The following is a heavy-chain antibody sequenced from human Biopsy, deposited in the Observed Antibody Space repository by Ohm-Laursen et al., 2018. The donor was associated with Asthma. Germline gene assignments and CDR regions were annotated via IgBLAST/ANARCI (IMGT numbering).Heavy chain of an antibody. Sequence: SLRLSCAASGFSFSRYGMHWVRQAPGKGLEWVAVISFDGSNKYYGDSVKGRFTIARDNSKNTVYLQMNSLRAEDTAVYYCASYEVVTAILPMDVWGQGTTVTVPS. V-gene: IGHV3-30*03. CDR3: ASYEVVTAILPMDV. CDR1: GFSFSRYG. D-gene: IGHD2-21*02. J-gene: IGHJ6*02. CDR2: ISFDGSNK.